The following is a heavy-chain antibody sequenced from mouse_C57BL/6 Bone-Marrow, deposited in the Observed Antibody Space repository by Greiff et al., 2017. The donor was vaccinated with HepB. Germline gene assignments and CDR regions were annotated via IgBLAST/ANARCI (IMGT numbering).Heavy chain of an antibody. CDR2: IDPSDSYT. D-gene: IGHD2-14*01. V-gene: IGHV1-69*01. CDR1: GYTFTSYW. CDR3: ARNPYYRGAIDY. Sequence: VQLQQPGAELVMPGASVKLSCKASGYTFTSYWMHWVKQRPGQGLEWIGEIDPSDSYTNYNQKFKGKSTLTLDKSSSTAYMQLSSLTSEDSAVYYCARNPYYRGAIDYWGQGTSVTVAS. J-gene: IGHJ4*01.